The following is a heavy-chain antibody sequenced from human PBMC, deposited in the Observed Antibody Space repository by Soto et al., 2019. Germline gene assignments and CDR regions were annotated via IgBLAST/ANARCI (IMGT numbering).Heavy chain of an antibody. CDR2: IGYDGINT. CDR3: ARDGGGRMPGWTLYYMDV. V-gene: IGHV3-33*01. D-gene: IGHD2-2*02. Sequence: QVQLVASGGGVVQPGRSLRLSCAASGFIFSNYGMHWVRQAPGKGLEWLAVIGYDGINTYYEDSVKGRFTISRDNSNNTLFLQVNSLRDEDTAVYYCARDGGGRMPGWTLYYMDVWGKGTSVSVSS. J-gene: IGHJ6*03. CDR1: GFIFSNYG.